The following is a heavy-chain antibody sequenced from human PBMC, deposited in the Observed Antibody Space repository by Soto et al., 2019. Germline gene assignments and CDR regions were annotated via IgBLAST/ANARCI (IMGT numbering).Heavy chain of an antibody. Sequence: GGSLRLSCAASGFTVSSYAMSWVRQAPGKGLEWVSAISGSGGSTYYADSVKGRFTISCDNSKNTLYLQMNSLRAEDTAVYYCAKDRAGAIDYWGQGTLVTVSS. CDR3: AKDRAGAIDY. CDR1: GFTVSSYA. CDR2: ISGSGGST. D-gene: IGHD1-26*01. J-gene: IGHJ4*02. V-gene: IGHV3-23*01.